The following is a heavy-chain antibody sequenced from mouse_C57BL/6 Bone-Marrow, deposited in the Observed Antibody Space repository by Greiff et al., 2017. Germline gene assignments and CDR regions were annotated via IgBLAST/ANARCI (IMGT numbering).Heavy chain of an antibody. CDR2: IWSDGST. J-gene: IGHJ2*01. Sequence: VQRVESGPGLVAPSQSLSITCPVSGFSLTSYGVHWVRQPPGKGLEWLVVIWSDGSTTYNSALKSRLSISKDNSKSQVFLKMNRLQTDDTAMYYGARHGDYAFDYWGQGTTLTVSS. V-gene: IGHV2-6-1*01. CDR1: GFSLTSYG. D-gene: IGHD2-4*01. CDR3: ARHGDYAFDY.